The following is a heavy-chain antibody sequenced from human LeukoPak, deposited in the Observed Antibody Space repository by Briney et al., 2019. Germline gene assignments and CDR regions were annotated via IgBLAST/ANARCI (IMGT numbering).Heavy chain of an antibody. Sequence: GGSLRLSCAASGFTFSSYAMSWVRQAPGKGLEWVSAISGSGGSTYYADSVKGRFTISRDNSKNTLYLQMNSLRAEDTALYYCAKDIGYDFWSGYKDYWGQGTLVTVSS. D-gene: IGHD3-3*01. J-gene: IGHJ4*02. CDR1: GFTFSSYA. CDR3: AKDIGYDFWSGYKDY. V-gene: IGHV3-23*01. CDR2: ISGSGGST.